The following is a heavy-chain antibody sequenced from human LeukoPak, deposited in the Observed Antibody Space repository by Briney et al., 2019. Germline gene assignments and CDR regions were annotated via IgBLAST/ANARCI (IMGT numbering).Heavy chain of an antibody. Sequence: ASVKVSCKASGYTFTSYDINWVRQATGQGLEWMGWMNPNSGNTGYAQKFQGRVTMTRNTSISTAYMELSSLRSEDTAVYYCARQTITMVRGVIISNFDYWGQGTLVTVSS. D-gene: IGHD3-10*01. CDR1: GYTFTSYD. CDR3: ARQTITMVRGVIISNFDY. CDR2: MNPNSGNT. J-gene: IGHJ4*02. V-gene: IGHV1-8*01.